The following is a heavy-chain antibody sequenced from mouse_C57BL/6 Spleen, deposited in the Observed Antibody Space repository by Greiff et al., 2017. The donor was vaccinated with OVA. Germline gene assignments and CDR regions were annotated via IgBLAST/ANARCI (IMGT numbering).Heavy chain of an antibody. CDR2: INPSSGYT. D-gene: IGHD4-1*01. CDR1: GYTFTSYW. J-gene: IGHJ4*01. CDR3: ARSELGSYAMTT. Sequence: VQLQQSGAELAKPGASVKLSCKASGYTFTSYWMHWVKQRPGQGLEWIGYINPSSGYTKYNQKFKDKATLTADKSSSTAYMQLSSLTYEDSAVYYCARSELGSYAMTTGVKEPQSPSPQ. V-gene: IGHV1-7*01.